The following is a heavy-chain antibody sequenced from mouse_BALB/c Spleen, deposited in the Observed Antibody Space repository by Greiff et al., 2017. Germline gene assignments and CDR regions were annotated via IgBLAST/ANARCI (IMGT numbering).Heavy chain of an antibody. Sequence: VQLKESGGGLVKPGGSLKLSCAASGFTFSSYAMSWVRQTPEKRLEWVASISSGGSTYYPDSVKGRFTISRDNARNILYLQMSSLRSEDTAMYYCASRGYFDYWGQGTTLTVSS. J-gene: IGHJ2*01. CDR1: GFTFSSYA. CDR2: ISSGGST. V-gene: IGHV5-6-5*01. CDR3: ASRGYFDY.